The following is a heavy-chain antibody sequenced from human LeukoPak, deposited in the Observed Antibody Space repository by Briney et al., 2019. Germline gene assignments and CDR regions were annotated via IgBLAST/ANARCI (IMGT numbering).Heavy chain of an antibody. CDR3: AGDSSGYYWAY. J-gene: IGHJ4*02. Sequence: GGSLRLSCAASGFTFSYYWMSWVRQAPGKGLEWVANIKEDGSEKYYVDSVKGRFTISRDNAKNSLYLQMNSLRVEDTAVYYCAGDSSGYYWAYWGQGTLVTVSP. CDR2: IKEDGSEK. CDR1: GFTFSYYW. V-gene: IGHV3-7*01. D-gene: IGHD3-22*01.